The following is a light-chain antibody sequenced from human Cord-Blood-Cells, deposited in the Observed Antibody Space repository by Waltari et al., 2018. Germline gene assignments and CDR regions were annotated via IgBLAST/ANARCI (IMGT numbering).Light chain of an antibody. CDR1: SRDVGSYNL. J-gene: IGLJ3*02. CDR3: CSYAGSSTFEGV. CDR2: EGS. V-gene: IGLV2-23*03. Sequence: QSALTQPASVSGSPGQSITISCTGTSRDVGSYNLVSRYQQHPGKAPKLMIYEGSKRPSGVSNRFSGSKSGNTASLTISGLQAEDEADYYCCSYAGSSTFEGVFGGGTKLTVL.